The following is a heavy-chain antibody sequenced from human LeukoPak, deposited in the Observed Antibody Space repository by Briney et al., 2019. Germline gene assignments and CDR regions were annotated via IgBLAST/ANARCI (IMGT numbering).Heavy chain of an antibody. CDR3: ARGSSLLPFDS. Sequence: SETLSLTCTVSGGSISSYYWSWIRQPPGKGLEWIGYIYYSGSTNYNPSLKSRVTISVDTSKNQFSLKLSSVTAADTAVYYCARGSSLLPFDSWGQGTLVTVSS. CDR1: GGSISSYY. CDR2: IYYSGST. V-gene: IGHV4-59*01. D-gene: IGHD6-6*01. J-gene: IGHJ4*02.